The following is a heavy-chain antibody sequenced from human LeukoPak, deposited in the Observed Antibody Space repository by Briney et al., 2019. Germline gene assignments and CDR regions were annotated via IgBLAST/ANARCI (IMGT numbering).Heavy chain of an antibody. D-gene: IGHD3-22*01. CDR1: GFTFSSYW. V-gene: IGHV3-7*01. J-gene: IGHJ4*02. CDR2: IKQDGSEN. CDR3: AREVAYYYDSSGYYLDY. Sequence: AGGSLRLSCAASGFTFSSYWMSWVRQAPGKGLEWVANIKQDGSENYYVDSVKGRFTISRDNAKNSLYLQMNSLRAEDTAVYYCAREVAYYYDSSGYYLDYWGQGTLVTVSS.